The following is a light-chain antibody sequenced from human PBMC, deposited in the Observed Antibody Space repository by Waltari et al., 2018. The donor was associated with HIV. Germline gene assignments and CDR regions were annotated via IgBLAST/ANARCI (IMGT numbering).Light chain of an antibody. CDR2: DAS. CDR3: QQRSDWPPT. V-gene: IGKV3-11*01. J-gene: IGKJ1*01. Sequence: EIVLTQSPATLSLYPGERATLSCRASQSVGSYLGWYQQKPGQAPRLLIYDASNRATVIPARFSGSGSGTDFTLTISSLEPEDFAVYYCQQRSDWPPTFGQGTKVEIK. CDR1: QSVGSY.